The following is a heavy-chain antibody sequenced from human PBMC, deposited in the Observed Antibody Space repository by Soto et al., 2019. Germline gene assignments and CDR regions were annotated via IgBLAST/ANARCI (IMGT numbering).Heavy chain of an antibody. Sequence: EVQLLESGGGLVQPGGSLRLSCAASGLTFSSYAMSWVRQAPGKGLEWVSGISGSGISTYYADSVKGRFNISRDNSKNTLYLQMNSLRADDTAVYYCAKNSESSAYSSIAYWGQGTLVTVSS. CDR3: AKNSESSAYSSIAY. CDR2: ISGSGIST. V-gene: IGHV3-23*01. CDR1: GLTFSSYA. D-gene: IGHD3-22*01. J-gene: IGHJ4*02.